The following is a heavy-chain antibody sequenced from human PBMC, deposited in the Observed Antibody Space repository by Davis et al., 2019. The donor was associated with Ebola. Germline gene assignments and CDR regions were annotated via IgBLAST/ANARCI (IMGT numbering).Heavy chain of an antibody. J-gene: IGHJ4*02. D-gene: IGHD6-19*01. V-gene: IGHV4-59*01. CDR2: IYYSGST. Sequence: SETLSLTCAVSGGSISSYYWSWIPQPPGKGLEWIGYIYYSGSTNYNPSLKSRVTISVDTSKNQFSLKLSSVTAADTAVYYCSRSHSGWYAFAYWGQGTLVTVSS. CDR1: GGSISSYY. CDR3: SRSHSGWYAFAY.